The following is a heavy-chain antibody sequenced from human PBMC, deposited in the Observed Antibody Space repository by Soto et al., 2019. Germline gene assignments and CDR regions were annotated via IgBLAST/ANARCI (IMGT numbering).Heavy chain of an antibody. D-gene: IGHD6-25*01. V-gene: IGHV1-18*01. CDR2: ISGYNENT. CDR3: ARDVWGIAAAGSYYFDY. J-gene: IGHJ4*02. Sequence: QVQLMQSGAEVKKPGASVRVSCKTSGYSFSNYGVAWVRQAPGQGLEWMGWISGYNENTNSAQHLQDRITMTTDTFMSTAYMELRSLRSDDTAIYYCARDVWGIAAAGSYYFDYWGQGTVVIVSS. CDR1: GYSFSNYG.